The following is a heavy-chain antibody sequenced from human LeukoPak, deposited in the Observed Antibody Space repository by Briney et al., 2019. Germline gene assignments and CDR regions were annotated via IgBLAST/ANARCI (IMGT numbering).Heavy chain of an antibody. CDR3: ARGKSVWFLQGSNAFDI. J-gene: IGHJ3*02. Sequence: SETLSLTCTVSGGSISSGSYYWSWIRQPAGKGLEWIGRIYTSGSTNYNPSLKSRVTISVDTSKNQFSLKLSSVTAADTAVYYCARGKSVWFLQGSNAFDIWGQGTMVTVSS. V-gene: IGHV4-61*02. CDR2: IYTSGST. CDR1: GGSISSGSYY. D-gene: IGHD3-22*01.